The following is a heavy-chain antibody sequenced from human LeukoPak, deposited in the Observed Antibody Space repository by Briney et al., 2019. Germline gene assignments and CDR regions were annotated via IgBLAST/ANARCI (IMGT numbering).Heavy chain of an antibody. V-gene: IGHV1-46*01. D-gene: IGHD5-18*01. J-gene: IGHJ4*02. CDR3: ARPGYSYGLDY. CDR2: INPSGGST. Sequence: ASVKVSCKASGYTFTSYYMHWVRQAPGQGLEWMGIINPSGGSTSYAQKFQGRVTMTRDTSTSTVYMELSRMRSEDTAVYYCARPGYSYGLDYWGQGTLVTVSS. CDR1: GYTFTSYY.